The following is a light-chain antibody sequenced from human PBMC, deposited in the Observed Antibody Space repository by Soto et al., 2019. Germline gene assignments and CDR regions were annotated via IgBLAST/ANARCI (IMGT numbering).Light chain of an antibody. CDR1: QSLVSSDGNTY. CDR3: MQGTHWPLT. Sequence: DVVMTQSPLSLPVTLGQPASISCRSSQSLVSSDGNTYLIWFQQRPGQSPRRLIYKVSNRDSGVPDRFSGSGSGTDFPLEISKVEAEDVGVYYCMQGTHWPLTFGQGTKVEIK. CDR2: KVS. V-gene: IGKV2-30*01. J-gene: IGKJ1*01.